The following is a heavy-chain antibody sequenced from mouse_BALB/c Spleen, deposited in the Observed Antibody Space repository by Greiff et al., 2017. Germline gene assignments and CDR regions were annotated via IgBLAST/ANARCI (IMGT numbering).Heavy chain of an antibody. Sequence: EVELMESGGGLVQPGGSLKLSCAASGFTFSSYTMSWVRQTPEKRLEWVAYISNGGGSTYYPDTVKGRFTISRDNAKNTLYLQMSSLKSEDTAMYYCARGGSLLRSYFDYWGQGTTLTVSS. CDR1: GFTFSSYT. CDR2: ISNGGGST. D-gene: IGHD1-2*01. J-gene: IGHJ2*01. V-gene: IGHV5-12-2*01. CDR3: ARGGSLLRSYFDY.